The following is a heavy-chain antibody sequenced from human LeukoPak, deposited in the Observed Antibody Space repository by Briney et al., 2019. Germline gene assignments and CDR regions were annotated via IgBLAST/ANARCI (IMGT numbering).Heavy chain of an antibody. CDR3: AKGRGHYDILTGY. Sequence: GGSLRLSCAASGFTFSSYGMHWVRQAPGKGLEWVASIRYDGSSKYYADSVKGRFTISRDNSKNTLYLQMNSLRAEDTAVYYCAKGRGHYDILTGYWGQGTLVTVSS. V-gene: IGHV3-30*02. CDR2: IRYDGSSK. D-gene: IGHD3-9*01. CDR1: GFTFSSYG. J-gene: IGHJ4*02.